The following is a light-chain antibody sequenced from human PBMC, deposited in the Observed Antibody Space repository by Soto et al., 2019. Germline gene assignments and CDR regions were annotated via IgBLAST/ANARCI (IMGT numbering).Light chain of an antibody. V-gene: IGLV2-8*01. Sequence: LTQPPSASGSPGESVTISCTGTSSDVGGYNYVSWYQQHPGKAPKLMISEVSKRPSGVPDRFSGSKSGNTAFLTVSGLQAENEADYYCGSYEGSNTFVFGTGTKVNV. CDR1: SSDVGGYNY. CDR2: EVS. J-gene: IGLJ1*01. CDR3: GSYEGSNTFV.